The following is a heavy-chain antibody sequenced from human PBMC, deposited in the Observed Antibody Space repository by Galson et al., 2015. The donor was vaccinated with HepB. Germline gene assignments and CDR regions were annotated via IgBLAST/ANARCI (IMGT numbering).Heavy chain of an antibody. Sequence: SLRLSCAASGFTFSSYAMHWVRQAPGKGLEWVAVISYDGSNKYYADSVKGRFTISRDNSKNTLYLQMNSLRAEDTAVYYCARVAADYYYYMDVWGKGTTVTVSS. J-gene: IGHJ6*03. V-gene: IGHV3-30-3*01. CDR2: ISYDGSNK. CDR1: GFTFSSYA. D-gene: IGHD6-25*01. CDR3: ARVAADYYYYMDV.